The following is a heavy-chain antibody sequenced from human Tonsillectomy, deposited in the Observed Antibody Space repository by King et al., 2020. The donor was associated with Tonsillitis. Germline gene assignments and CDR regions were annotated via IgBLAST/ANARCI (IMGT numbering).Heavy chain of an antibody. Sequence: VQLVESGGGVVQPGRSLRLSCAASGFTFSSYGMHWVRQAPGKGLEWVADISYDGSNKYYADSVKGRFTISRDNSKNTLYLQMNSLRAEDTAVYYCAKDQDRLVVVTATSYYFDYWGQGTLVTVSS. CDR2: ISYDGSNK. CDR1: GFTFSSYG. J-gene: IGHJ4*02. V-gene: IGHV3-30*18. D-gene: IGHD2-21*02. CDR3: AKDQDRLVVVTATSYYFDY.